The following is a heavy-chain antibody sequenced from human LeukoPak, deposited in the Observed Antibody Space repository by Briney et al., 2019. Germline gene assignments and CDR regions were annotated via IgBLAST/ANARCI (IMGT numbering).Heavy chain of an antibody. CDR1: GFTFSSYT. J-gene: IGHJ4*02. Sequence: GGSLRLSCTASGFTFSSYTMSWVRQAPGKGLKWVSTISPGGGNTYYADSVQGRFTVSRDDSKNTLYLQMNSLRAEDTAVYYCAKDGGLWISAHWGDSWGRGTLVAVSS. CDR2: ISPGGGNT. CDR3: AKDGGLWISAHWGDS. V-gene: IGHV3-23*01. D-gene: IGHD2-2*03.